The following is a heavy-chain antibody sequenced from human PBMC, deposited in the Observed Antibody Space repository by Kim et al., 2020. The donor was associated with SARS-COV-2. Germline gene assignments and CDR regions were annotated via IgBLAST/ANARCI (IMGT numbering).Heavy chain of an antibody. D-gene: IGHD3-10*01. CDR3: GDYHGARSHFSL. J-gene: IGHJ4*02. Sequence: GGSLRLSCAASGFTFSNYGMTWVRQTPGMGLEWVSSFTGDGLTHYAVSVKVRFTIPRDNSKNMLYLQMNSLRAEDTAVYYCGDYHGARSHFSLWGQGTLV. CDR1: GFTFSNYG. CDR2: FTGDGLT. V-gene: IGHV3-23*01.